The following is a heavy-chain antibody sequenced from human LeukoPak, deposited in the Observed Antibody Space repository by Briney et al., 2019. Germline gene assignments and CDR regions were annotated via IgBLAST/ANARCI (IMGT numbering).Heavy chain of an antibody. Sequence: SETLSLTCTVSGGSISSYYWSWIRQPPGKGLEWIGYIYYSGSTNYNPSLKSRVTISVDTSKNQFSLKLSSVTATDTAVYYCARAPRYCSSTSCFSYWYFDLWGRGTLVTVSS. CDR2: IYYSGST. CDR1: GGSISSYY. J-gene: IGHJ2*01. D-gene: IGHD2-2*01. V-gene: IGHV4-59*01. CDR3: ARAPRYCSSTSCFSYWYFDL.